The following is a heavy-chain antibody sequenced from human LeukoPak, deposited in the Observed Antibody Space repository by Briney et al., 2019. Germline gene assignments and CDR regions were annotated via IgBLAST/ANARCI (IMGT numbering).Heavy chain of an antibody. J-gene: IGHJ4*02. CDR3: ARDENEWELPINLDY. D-gene: IGHD1-26*01. V-gene: IGHV3-30*04. CDR2: ISYDGSDK. CDR1: GFTFSSYA. Sequence: GGSLRLSCTASGFTFSSYAMHWVRQAPGKGLEWVALISYDGSDKYYADSVKGRFTISRDNSKNTLYLQMNSLRAEDTAVYYCARDENEWELPINLDYWGQGTLVTVSS.